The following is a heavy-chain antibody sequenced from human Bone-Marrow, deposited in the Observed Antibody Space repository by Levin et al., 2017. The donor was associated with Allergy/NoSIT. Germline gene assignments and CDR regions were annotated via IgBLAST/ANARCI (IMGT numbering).Heavy chain of an antibody. CDR1: GYTFTTYA. D-gene: IGHD2-15*01. Sequence: GGSLRLSCKASGYTFTTYAMQWVRQAPGQGLEWMGWISTNTGNPGYAQGFRGRFVFSLDTSASTAYLQINNLETEDTAVYYCARAIGTCSSTTCYLAYWGQGTLVTVSS. CDR2: ISTNTGNP. V-gene: IGHV7-4-1*02. J-gene: IGHJ4*02. CDR3: ARAIGTCSSTTCYLAY.